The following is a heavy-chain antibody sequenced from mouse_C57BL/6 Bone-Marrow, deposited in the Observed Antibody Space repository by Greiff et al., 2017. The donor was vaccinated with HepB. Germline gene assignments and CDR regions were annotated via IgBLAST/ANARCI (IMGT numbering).Heavy chain of an antibody. CDR2: ISYDGSN. CDR3: AREGEYDYDRY. Sequence: VQLKESGPGLVKPSQSLSLTCSVTGYSITSGYYWNWIRQFPGNKLEWMGYISYDGSNNYNPSLKNRISITRDTSKNQFFLKLNSVTTEDTATYYCAREGEYDYDRYWGQGTTLTVSS. V-gene: IGHV3-6*01. D-gene: IGHD2-4*01. J-gene: IGHJ2*01. CDR1: GYSITSGYY.